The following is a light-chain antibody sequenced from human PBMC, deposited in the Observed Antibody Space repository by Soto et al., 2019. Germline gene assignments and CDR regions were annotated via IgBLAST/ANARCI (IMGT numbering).Light chain of an antibody. J-gene: IGKJ1*01. CDR1: QSISSW. CDR3: QQYNSYSPWT. V-gene: IGKV1-5*01. CDR2: DAS. Sequence: DIQMTQSPSTLSASVGDRVTITCRASQSISSWLAWYQQKPGKAPKLLIYDASSLESGVPSRFSGSGSGTEFTLTISSLQHDDFATYYCQQYNSYSPWTFGQGTKVDIK.